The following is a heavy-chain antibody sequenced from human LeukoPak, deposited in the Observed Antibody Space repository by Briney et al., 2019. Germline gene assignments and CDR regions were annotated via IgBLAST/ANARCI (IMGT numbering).Heavy chain of an antibody. J-gene: IGHJ4*02. D-gene: IGHD3-22*01. CDR1: GGSIGWDY. CDR3: AREEYFQDSNGYSYYFHS. Sequence: PSETLSLTCTVSGGSIGWDYWSWIRQSAGKGLEWIGRIYKSGSTDYNPSFRSRVTMSVDTSKNQFSLNVTSVTAADTAVYYCAREEYFQDSNGYSYYFHSWGQGSLVTVSS. V-gene: IGHV4-4*07. CDR2: IYKSGST.